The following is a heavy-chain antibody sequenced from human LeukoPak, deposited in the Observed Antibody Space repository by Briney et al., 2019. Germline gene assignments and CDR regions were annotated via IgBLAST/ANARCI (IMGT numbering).Heavy chain of an antibody. Sequence: GGSLGLSCAASGFTFSSYSMNWVRQAPGKGLEWVSYISSSSSTIYYADSVKGRFTISRDNAKNSLYLQMNSLRAEDTAVYYCARDQYYGSGSYDYWGQGTLVTVSS. CDR2: ISSSSSTI. CDR1: GFTFSSYS. V-gene: IGHV3-48*01. CDR3: ARDQYYGSGSYDY. D-gene: IGHD3-10*01. J-gene: IGHJ4*02.